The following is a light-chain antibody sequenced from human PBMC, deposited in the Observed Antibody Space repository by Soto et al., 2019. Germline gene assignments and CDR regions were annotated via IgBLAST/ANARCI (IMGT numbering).Light chain of an antibody. CDR1: QSVSSFY. CDR2: DAS. J-gene: IGKJ1*01. Sequence: EIVLTQSPGTLSLSPGERATLSGRASQSVSSFYLAWYQQKPGQAPRLLIYDASSRATGIPDRFGGSGSGTDFTLAISRLEPEDFAVYYCQQYGSSPRTFGQGTKVDIK. CDR3: QQYGSSPRT. V-gene: IGKV3-20*01.